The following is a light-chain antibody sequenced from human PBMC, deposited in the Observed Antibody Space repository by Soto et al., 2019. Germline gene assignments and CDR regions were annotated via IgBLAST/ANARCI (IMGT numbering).Light chain of an antibody. CDR1: SSNIGAGYD. V-gene: IGLV1-40*01. J-gene: IGLJ1*01. Sequence: QSALTQPPSVSGAPGQRVTISCTGSSSNIGAGYDVHWYQQLPGTAPKLVIYDNSNRPSGVPDRFSGSKSGTSASLAISGLQAEDEADYYCQSYDSSLSGYVFGTGTKLTVL. CDR2: DNS. CDR3: QSYDSSLSGYV.